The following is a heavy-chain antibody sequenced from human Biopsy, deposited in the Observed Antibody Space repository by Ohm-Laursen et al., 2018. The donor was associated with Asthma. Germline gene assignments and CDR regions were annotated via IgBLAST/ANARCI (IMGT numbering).Heavy chain of an antibody. J-gene: IGHJ6*02. Sequence: ASLKVSCKSSGYNFISFAIHWVRQAPGQSLYCIGCLHAGNGNPNYAQKLQGRVTMTTDTSTSTAYMELRSLRSDDTAVFYKEKKAYEILTGYYGGGGMDVWGQGTTVTVSS. CDR2: LHAGNGNP. CDR3: EKKAYEILTGYYGGGGMDV. V-gene: IGHV1-3*01. D-gene: IGHD3-9*01. CDR1: GYNFISFA.